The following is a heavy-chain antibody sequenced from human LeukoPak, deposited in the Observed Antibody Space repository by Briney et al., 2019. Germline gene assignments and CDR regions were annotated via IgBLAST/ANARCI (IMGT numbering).Heavy chain of an antibody. CDR2: ISGSGDNT. CDR1: GFTFSSYA. J-gene: IGHJ4*02. D-gene: IGHD3-22*01. CDR3: AKGSYYDSSGSFYFDY. V-gene: IGHV3-23*01. Sequence: GGSLRLSCAASGFTFSSYAMSWVRQAPGKGLEWVSGISGSGDNTYYADSVKGRFTISRDNSKNTLYVQVNSLGIEDTAAYYCAKGSYYDSSGSFYFDYWGQGTLVTVSS.